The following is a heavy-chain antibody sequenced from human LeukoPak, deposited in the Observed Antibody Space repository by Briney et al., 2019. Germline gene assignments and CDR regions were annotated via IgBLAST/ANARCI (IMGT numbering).Heavy chain of an antibody. V-gene: IGHV1-18*01. CDR1: GYTFTSYG. D-gene: IGHD3-22*01. Sequence: ASVKVSCKASGYTFTSYGISWVRQAPGQGLEWMGWISAYNGNTNYAQKLQGRVTMTTDTSTSTAYMELRSLRSDDTAVYYCARELKSDDYYDSSGYPQPFDCWGQGTLVTVSS. CDR2: ISAYNGNT. CDR3: ARELKSDDYYDSSGYPQPFDC. J-gene: IGHJ4*02.